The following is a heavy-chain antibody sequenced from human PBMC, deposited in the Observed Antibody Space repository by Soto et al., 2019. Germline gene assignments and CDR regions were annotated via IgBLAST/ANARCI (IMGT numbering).Heavy chain of an antibody. Sequence: QVQLRESGPGLVKPSETLSLTCNVSGGSISSYYWSWIRQPPGKGLEYIGHVYNSGSTIHSPSLKRRATISVDTYKNQFSLKLTSVTAADTAVYYCAGGSSLCWECFHHWGQGILITVSS. CDR3: AGGSSLCWECFHH. V-gene: IGHV4-59*01. D-gene: IGHD2-2*01. CDR1: GGSISSYY. J-gene: IGHJ1*01. CDR2: VYNSGST.